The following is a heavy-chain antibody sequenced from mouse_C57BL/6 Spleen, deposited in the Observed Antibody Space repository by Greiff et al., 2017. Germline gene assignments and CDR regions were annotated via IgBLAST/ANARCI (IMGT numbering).Heavy chain of an antibody. V-gene: IGHV1-22*01. CDR2: INPNNGGT. CDR3: ASDFYYYALDY. D-gene: IGHD2-13*01. Sequence: VQLQQPGPELVKPGASVKMSCKASGYTFTDYNMHWVKQSHGKSLEWIGYINPNNGGTSYNQTLKGKATLTVTKSSSTAYMDLHRLTSEDSAVYYCASDFYYYALDYWGQGTSVTVSS. J-gene: IGHJ4*01. CDR1: GYTFTDYN.